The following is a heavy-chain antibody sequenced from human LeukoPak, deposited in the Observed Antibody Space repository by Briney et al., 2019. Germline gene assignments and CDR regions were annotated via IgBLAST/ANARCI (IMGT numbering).Heavy chain of an antibody. Sequence: LAGGSLRLSCAASGFTFDDYAMHWVRHAPGKGLEWVSLISGDGGSTYYADSVKGRFTISRDNSKNTLYLQMNSLRAEDTAVYYCWGTVRNKFWDIVVVPAAVNFDYWGQGTLVTVSS. CDR2: ISGDGGST. CDR1: GFTFDDYA. D-gene: IGHD2-2*01. V-gene: IGHV3-43*02. CDR3: WGTVRNKFWDIVVVPAAVNFDY. J-gene: IGHJ4*02.